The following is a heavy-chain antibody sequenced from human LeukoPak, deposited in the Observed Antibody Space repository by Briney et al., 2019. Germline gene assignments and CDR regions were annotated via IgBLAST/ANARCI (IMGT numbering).Heavy chain of an antibody. CDR1: GFTFSSYA. CDR3: ARDGGDGITIFGVTSWFDP. J-gene: IGHJ5*02. CDR2: ISYDGSNK. V-gene: IGHV3-30*01. D-gene: IGHD3-3*01. Sequence: GGSLRLSCAASGFTFSSYAMHWVRQAPGKGLEWVAVISYDGSNKYYADSVKGRFTISRDNSKNTLYLQMNSLRAEDTAVYYCARDGGDGITIFGVTSWFDPWGQGTLVTVSS.